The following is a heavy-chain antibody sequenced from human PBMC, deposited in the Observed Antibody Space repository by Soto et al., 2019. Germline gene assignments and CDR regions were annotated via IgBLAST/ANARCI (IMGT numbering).Heavy chain of an antibody. CDR2: IWYDGSNK. CDR3: ARDGPGYNDQNYYYYGMDV. D-gene: IGHD1-1*01. V-gene: IGHV3-33*01. CDR1: GFTFSSYG. J-gene: IGHJ6*02. Sequence: PGGSLRLSCAASGFTFSSYGMHWVRQAPGKGLEWVAVIWYDGSNKYYADSVKGRFTISRDNSKNTLYLQMNSLRAEDTAVYYCARDGPGYNDQNYYYYGMDVWGQGTTVTVSS.